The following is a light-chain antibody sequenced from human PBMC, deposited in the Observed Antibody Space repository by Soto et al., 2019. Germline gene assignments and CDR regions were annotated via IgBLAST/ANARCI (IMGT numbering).Light chain of an antibody. CDR2: DAS. Sequence: IVLTQSPATLSLSPGEGAALSCRASQSVSTSLAWYQHKPGQAPRLFIYDASKRAPGIPARFSGSGSGTDSTLTISSLEPEDFAVYYCQVRDVWPSFGQGTKVDIK. J-gene: IGKJ1*01. CDR1: QSVSTS. CDR3: QVRDVWPS. V-gene: IGKV3-11*01.